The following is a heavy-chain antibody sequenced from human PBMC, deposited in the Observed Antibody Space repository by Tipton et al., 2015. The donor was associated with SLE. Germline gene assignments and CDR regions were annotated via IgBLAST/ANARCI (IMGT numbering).Heavy chain of an antibody. J-gene: IGHJ3*01. V-gene: IGHV4-59*08. Sequence: TLSLTCTVSGGSTSGYYWSWIRQPPGKGLEWIGYIYYSGSTYYNPSLKSRVTISVDTSKNQFSLRLTSVTAADTALYYCGRARVGMGYVFDVWGQGTMVTVSS. CDR3: GRARVGMGYVFDV. CDR2: IYYSGST. D-gene: IGHD5-24*01. CDR1: GGSTSGYY.